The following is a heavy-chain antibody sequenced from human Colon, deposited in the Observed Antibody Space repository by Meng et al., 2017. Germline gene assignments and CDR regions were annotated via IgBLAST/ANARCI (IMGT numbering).Heavy chain of an antibody. J-gene: IGHJ4*02. V-gene: IGHV1-69*06. Sequence: SVKVSCKASGGTFNNYPISWVRQAPGQGLEWMGAITPTFGSTNYAPTFQGRVTFIADKSTNTAYMELTSLKSEDTAVYYCARKGGYCGSDCYYLDFWGQGTLVTVSS. CDR3: ARKGGYCGSDCYYLDF. CDR2: ITPTFGST. D-gene: IGHD2-21*02. CDR1: GGTFNNYP.